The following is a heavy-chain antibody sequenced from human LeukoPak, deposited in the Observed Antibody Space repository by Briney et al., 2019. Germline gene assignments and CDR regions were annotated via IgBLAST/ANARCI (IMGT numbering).Heavy chain of an antibody. V-gene: IGHV5-51*01. J-gene: IGHJ6*03. CDR1: GYSFTSYW. Sequence: GESLKISCKGSGYSFTSYWIGWVRQMPGKGLEWMGIIYPGDSDTRYSPSFQGQVTITADKSISTAFLQWGSLKASDTAMYYCARHHSSFRTYSSSSGGDYYYYYMDVWGKGTTVTVSS. CDR3: ARHHSSFRTYSSSSGGDYYYYYMDV. D-gene: IGHD6-6*01. CDR2: IYPGDSDT.